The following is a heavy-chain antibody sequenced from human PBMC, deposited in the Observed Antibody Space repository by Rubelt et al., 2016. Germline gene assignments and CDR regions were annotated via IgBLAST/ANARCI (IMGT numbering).Heavy chain of an antibody. D-gene: IGHD4-23*01. CDR3: AREHGGNTRPYYFDY. V-gene: IGHV4-34*01. Sequence: QVQLQQWGAGLLKPSETLSLTCAVYSGSFSGYYWSWIRQPPGKGLEWIGEINHSGSTTYNPSLKSRVTISVDRSKNQFSPKLSTVASADTAWYYWAREHGGNTRPYYFDYWGQGILLTVSS. J-gene: IGHJ4*02. CDR1: SGSFSGYY. CDR2: INHSGST.